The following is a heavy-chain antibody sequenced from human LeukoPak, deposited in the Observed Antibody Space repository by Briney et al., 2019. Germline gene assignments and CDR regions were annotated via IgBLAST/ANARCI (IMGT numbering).Heavy chain of an antibody. CDR3: ARMTRSMTTMSYYYGMDV. Sequence: AALLKVSCKASGCTFSSYGINWVRQAPGQGLERMGGIIPIFGTTNYAQKFQGRVTITADESTSTAYMELSSLRSEDTAVYYCARMTRSMTTMSYYYGMDVWGQGTTVTVSS. CDR2: IIPIFGTT. V-gene: IGHV1-69*13. D-gene: IGHD4-17*01. J-gene: IGHJ6*02. CDR1: GCTFSSYG.